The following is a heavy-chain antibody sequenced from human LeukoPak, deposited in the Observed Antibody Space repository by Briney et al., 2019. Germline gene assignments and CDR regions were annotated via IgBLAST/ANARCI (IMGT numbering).Heavy chain of an antibody. Sequence: SETLSLTCAVSGGSISSIVFYWGWIRQPPGKGLEWIGSIYYSGSTYYNPSLKSRVTISVDTSKNQFSLKLSSVTAADTAVYYCARSYYDRSGYVDYWGQGTLVTVSS. CDR2: IYYSGST. J-gene: IGHJ4*02. CDR3: ARSYYDRSGYVDY. D-gene: IGHD3-22*01. CDR1: GGSISSIVFY. V-gene: IGHV4-39*01.